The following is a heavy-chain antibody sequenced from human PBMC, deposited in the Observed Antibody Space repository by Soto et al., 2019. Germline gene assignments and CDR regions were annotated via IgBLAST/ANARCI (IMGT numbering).Heavy chain of an antibody. CDR3: ARHFVAVVIKGWGY. J-gene: IGHJ4*02. Sequence: PSETLSLTCTVSGGSISSSSYYWGWIRQPPGKGLEWIGSIYYSGSTYYNPSLKSRVTISVDTPKNQFSLKLSSVTAADTAVYYCARHFVAVVIKGWGYWGQGKLVTVSS. V-gene: IGHV4-39*01. CDR1: GGSISSSSYY. CDR2: IYYSGST. D-gene: IGHD3-10*01.